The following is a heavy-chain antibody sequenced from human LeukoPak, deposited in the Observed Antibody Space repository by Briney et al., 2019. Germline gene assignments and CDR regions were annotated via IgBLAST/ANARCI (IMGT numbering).Heavy chain of an antibody. J-gene: IGHJ4*02. CDR1: GYTFTTYA. D-gene: IGHD2-15*01. Sequence: ASVKVSCKASGYTFTTYAMHWVRQAPGQRLEWMGWINAGTGYTKYSQKFQGRVTFTRDTSASTAYMELSSLRSEDTAVYYRAREYCSGGSCYPWSYWGQGTLVTVSS. V-gene: IGHV1-3*01. CDR2: INAGTGYT. CDR3: AREYCSGGSCYPWSY.